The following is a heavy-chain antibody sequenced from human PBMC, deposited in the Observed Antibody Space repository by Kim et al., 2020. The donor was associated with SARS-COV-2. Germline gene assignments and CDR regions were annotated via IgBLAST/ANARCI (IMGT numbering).Heavy chain of an antibody. J-gene: IGHJ3*02. CDR3: ARHMGAATGDAFDI. Sequence: PSFQGQVTISADKSISTAYLQWSSLKASDTAIYYCARHMGAATGDAFDIWGQGTMVTVSS. D-gene: IGHD1-26*01. V-gene: IGHV5-51*01.